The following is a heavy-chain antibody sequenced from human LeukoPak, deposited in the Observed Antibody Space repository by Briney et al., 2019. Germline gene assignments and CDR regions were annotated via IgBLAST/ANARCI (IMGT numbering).Heavy chain of an antibody. J-gene: IGHJ3*02. CDR3: ARGLSPLVHDAFDI. V-gene: IGHV4-39*07. CDR1: GGSISSSSYY. D-gene: IGHD2-8*01. Sequence: SETLSLTCTVSGGSISSSSYYWGWIRQPPGKGLEWIGSIYYSGSTYYNPSLKSRVTISVDTPKNQFSLKLSSVTAADTAVYYCARGLSPLVHDAFDIWGQGTMVTVSS. CDR2: IYYSGST.